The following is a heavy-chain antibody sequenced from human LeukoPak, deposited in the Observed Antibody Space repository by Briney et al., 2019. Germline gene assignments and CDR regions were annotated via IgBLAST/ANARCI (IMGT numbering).Heavy chain of an antibody. Sequence: SETLSLTRTVSGGSISSSSYYWGWIRQPPGKGLEWIGSIYYSGSTYYNPSLKSRVTISVDTSKNQFSLKLSSVTAADTAVYYCARDYYDSLGYFDYWGQGTLVTVSS. D-gene: IGHD3-22*01. CDR2: IYYSGST. CDR1: GGSISSSSYY. J-gene: IGHJ4*02. CDR3: ARDYYDSLGYFDY. V-gene: IGHV4-39*07.